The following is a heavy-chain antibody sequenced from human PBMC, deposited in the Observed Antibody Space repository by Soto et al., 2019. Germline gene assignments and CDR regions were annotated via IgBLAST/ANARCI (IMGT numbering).Heavy chain of an antibody. D-gene: IGHD6-19*01. V-gene: IGHV4-59*08. CDR1: GGSISSYY. CDR3: ARLRYSSGWPIDY. J-gene: IGHJ4*02. Sequence: SETLSLTCTVSGGSISSYYWSWIRQPPGKGLEWIGYIYYSGSTNYNPSLKSRVTISVDTSKNQFSLKLSSVTAADTAVYYCARLRYSSGWPIDYWGQGTLVTVSS. CDR2: IYYSGST.